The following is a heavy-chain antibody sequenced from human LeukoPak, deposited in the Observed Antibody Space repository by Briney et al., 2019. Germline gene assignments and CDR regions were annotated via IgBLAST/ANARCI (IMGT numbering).Heavy chain of an antibody. CDR1: GGTFSSYA. CDR3: ARALGDSSSWYAFDI. D-gene: IGHD6-13*01. V-gene: IGHV1-69*13. J-gene: IGHJ3*02. Sequence: SVKVSCKASGGTFSSYAISWVRQAPGQGLEWMGGIIPIFGTENYAQKFQGRVTITADESTSTAYMELSGLRSEDTAVYYCARALGDSSSWYAFDIWAQGTMVIVSS. CDR2: IIPIFGTE.